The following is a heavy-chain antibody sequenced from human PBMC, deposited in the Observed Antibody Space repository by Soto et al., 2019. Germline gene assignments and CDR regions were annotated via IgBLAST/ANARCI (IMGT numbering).Heavy chain of an antibody. V-gene: IGHV1-69*01. D-gene: IGHD3-3*01. CDR2: IIPIFGTA. CDR1: GGTFSSYA. CDR3: ARRRDFWSGYYFGAAFDI. J-gene: IGHJ3*02. Sequence: QVQLVQSGAEVKKPGSSVKVSCKASGGTFSSYAISWVRQAPGQGLEWMGGIIPIFGTANYAQKLQGRVTITAEESTSTAYMEVSSLRSEDTAVYYCARRRDFWSGYYFGAAFDIWGQGTMVTVSS.